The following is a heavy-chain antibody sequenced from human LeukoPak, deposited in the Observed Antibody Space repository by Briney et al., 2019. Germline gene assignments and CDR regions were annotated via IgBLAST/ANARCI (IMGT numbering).Heavy chain of an antibody. J-gene: IGHJ6*03. CDR1: GYSISSGYY. CDR3: ARVGTTKPYYYYYYMDV. Sequence: SETLSLTCTVSGYSISSGYYWGWIRQPPGKGLEWIGIIYHSGRTDYNPSLKSRVTISEDTSKNQFSLKLSSVTAADTAVYYCARVGTTKPYYYYYYMDVWGKGTTVTVSS. V-gene: IGHV4-38-2*02. D-gene: IGHD2-2*01. CDR2: IYHSGRT.